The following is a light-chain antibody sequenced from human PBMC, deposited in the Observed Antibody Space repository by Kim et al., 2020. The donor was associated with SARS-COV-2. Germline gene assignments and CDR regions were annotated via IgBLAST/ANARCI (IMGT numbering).Light chain of an antibody. CDR2: SAS. CDR3: QQYHSYPLT. CDR1: HDISNY. J-gene: IGKJ4*01. V-gene: IGKV1-16*02. Sequence: DIQMTQSPSSLSASVGDRVTITCRASHDISNYLVWFQQKPGKAPQSLIHSASTLKSGVPSKFSGSGSGTEFTLTINSLQPEDFATYYCQQYHSYPLTFGGGTKVDIK.